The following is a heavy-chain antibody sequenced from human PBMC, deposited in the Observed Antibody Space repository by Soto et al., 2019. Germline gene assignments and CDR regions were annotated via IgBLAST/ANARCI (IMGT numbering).Heavy chain of an antibody. Sequence: PSQTLSLTCAISGDSVSSNSAAWNWIRQSPSRGLEWLGRTYYRSKWYNDYAVSVKSRITINPDTSKNQFSLQLNSVTPEDTAVYYCARDVRDDYGDYKDAFDIWGQGTMVTVSS. V-gene: IGHV6-1*01. D-gene: IGHD4-17*01. J-gene: IGHJ3*02. CDR1: GDSVSSNSAA. CDR3: ARDVRDDYGDYKDAFDI. CDR2: TYYRSKWYN.